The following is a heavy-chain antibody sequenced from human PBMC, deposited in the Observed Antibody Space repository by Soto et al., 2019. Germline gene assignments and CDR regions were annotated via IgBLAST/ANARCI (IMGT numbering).Heavy chain of an antibody. CDR2: ISGSGGST. V-gene: IGHV3-23*01. CDR1: GFTFSSYA. D-gene: IGHD2-2*01. CDR3: AVDLGYCSSTSCPNKYFQH. J-gene: IGHJ1*01. Sequence: PGGSLRLSCAASGFTFSSYAMSWVRQAPGKGLEWVSAISGSGGSTYYADSVKGRFTISRDNSKNTLYLQMNSLRAEDTAVYYCAVDLGYCSSTSCPNKYFQHWGQGTLVTVSS.